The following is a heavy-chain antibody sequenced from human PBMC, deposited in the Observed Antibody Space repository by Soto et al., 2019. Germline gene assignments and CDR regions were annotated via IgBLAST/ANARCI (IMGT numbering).Heavy chain of an antibody. Sequence: QVQLQESGPGLVKPSGTLSLTCAVSGGSISSSNWWSWVRQPPGKGLEWIGEIYHSGSTNYNPSLQGRFTIAVDKSKNQFSLTLSSVTAADTAVYYCARVSVAGTRFDYWGQGTLVTVSS. CDR1: GGSISSSNW. D-gene: IGHD6-19*01. V-gene: IGHV4-4*02. CDR2: IYHSGST. CDR3: ARVSVAGTRFDY. J-gene: IGHJ4*02.